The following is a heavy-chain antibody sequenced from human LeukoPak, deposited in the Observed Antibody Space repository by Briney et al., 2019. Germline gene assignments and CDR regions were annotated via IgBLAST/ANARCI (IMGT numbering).Heavy chain of an antibody. Sequence: ASVKVSCKASGYTLTGYYMHWVRQAPGQGLEWMGWINPNSGGTNYAQKFQGRVTMTRDTSISTAYMELSRLRSDDTAVYYCARGVAAAGMGGEYYYYYYGMDVWGQGTTVTVSS. CDR3: ARGVAAAGMGGEYYYYYYGMDV. J-gene: IGHJ6*02. D-gene: IGHD6-13*01. V-gene: IGHV1-2*02. CDR1: GYTLTGYY. CDR2: INPNSGGT.